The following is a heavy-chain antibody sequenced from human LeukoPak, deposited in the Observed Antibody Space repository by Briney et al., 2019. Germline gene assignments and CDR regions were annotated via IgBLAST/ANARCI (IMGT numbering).Heavy chain of an antibody. CDR2: IYSGGST. CDR1: GLTVSRNY. V-gene: IGHV3-53*05. CDR3: VKVRGTGWYGDY. D-gene: IGHD6-19*01. J-gene: IGHJ4*02. Sequence: PGGSLRLSCAASGLTVSRNYRSWVRQAPGKGLEWVSVIYSGGSTYYADSVKGRFTISRDNPKNTLYLQMSSLRPEDTAVYYCVKVRGTGWYGDYWGQGTLVTVSS.